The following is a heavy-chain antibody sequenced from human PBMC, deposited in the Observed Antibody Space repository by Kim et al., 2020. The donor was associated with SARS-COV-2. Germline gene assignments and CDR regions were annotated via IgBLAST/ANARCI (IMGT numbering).Heavy chain of an antibody. J-gene: IGHJ4*02. CDR2: YI. D-gene: IGHD1-26*01. Sequence: YIYYADSVRGRFPISTDKAKNSLYLKMNSLRAEDTAVYYCVSGMVLGDYWGQGTLVTVSS. CDR3: VSGMVLGDY. V-gene: IGHV3-21*01.